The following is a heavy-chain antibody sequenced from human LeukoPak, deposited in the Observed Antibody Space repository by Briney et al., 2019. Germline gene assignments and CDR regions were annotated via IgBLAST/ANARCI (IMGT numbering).Heavy chain of an antibody. CDR2: IYYSGTT. Sequence: PSETLSLTCTVSGGSISSSYYYWGWIRQPPGKGLEFIGSIYYSGTTYYNPSLESRVTISVATSKNQFSLKLTSVTAADRAVYYCARDASGASAALYFDSWGQGNLVTVSS. J-gene: IGHJ4*02. D-gene: IGHD2-2*01. V-gene: IGHV4-39*07. CDR3: ARDASGASAALYFDS. CDR1: GGSISSSYYY.